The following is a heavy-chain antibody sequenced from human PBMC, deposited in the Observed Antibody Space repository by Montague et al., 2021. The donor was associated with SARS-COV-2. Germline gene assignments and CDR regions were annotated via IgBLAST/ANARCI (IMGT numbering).Heavy chain of an antibody. Sequence: SLRLSCAASGFPFSSYAMHWVRQAPGKGLEWVAAISYDGSNKYYADSVKGRFTISRDNSKNTLYVQMNSLRAEDTAVYYCARDDYDILTGPFDYWGQGTLVTVSS. V-gene: IGHV3-30*04. CDR3: ARDDYDILTGPFDY. CDR1: GFPFSSYA. J-gene: IGHJ4*02. D-gene: IGHD3-9*01. CDR2: ISYDGSNK.